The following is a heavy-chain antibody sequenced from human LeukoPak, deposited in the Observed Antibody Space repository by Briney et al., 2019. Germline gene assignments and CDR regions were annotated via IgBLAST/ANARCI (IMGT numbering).Heavy chain of an antibody. CDR2: ISGSGGST. CDR3: AACSGGSCYQWGY. D-gene: IGHD2-15*01. V-gene: IGHV3-23*01. J-gene: IGHJ4*02. Sequence: GGSLRLSCAASGFTFSSYAMSWVRQAPGKGLGWVSAISGSGGSTYYADSVKGRFTISRDNSKNTLYLQMNSLRAEDTAVYYCAACSGGSCYQWGYWGQGTLVTVSS. CDR1: GFTFSSYA.